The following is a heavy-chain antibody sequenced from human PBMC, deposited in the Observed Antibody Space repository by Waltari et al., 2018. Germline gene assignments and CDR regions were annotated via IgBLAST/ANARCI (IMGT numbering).Heavy chain of an antibody. CDR3: ASCPPLEGGEHFDY. J-gene: IGHJ4*02. Sequence: QVQLQESGPGLVKPSETLSLTCTVSGGSISSYYWSWIRQPPGKGLEWIGYIYYSGSTNYNPSLKSRVTISVDTSKNQFSLKLSSVTAADTAVYYCASCPPLEGGEHFDYWGQGTLVTVSS. D-gene: IGHD3-16*01. CDR2: IYYSGST. V-gene: IGHV4-59*01. CDR1: GGSISSYY.